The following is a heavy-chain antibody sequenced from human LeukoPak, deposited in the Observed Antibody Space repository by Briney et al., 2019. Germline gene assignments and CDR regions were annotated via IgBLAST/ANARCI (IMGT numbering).Heavy chain of an antibody. Sequence: GGSLRLSCAASGFTFSSAWMNWVRQAPGQGLEWVGRIKSETDGGTTDYAAPVKGTFTISRDDSENTLYLQMNSLKTEETAVYYCTRRSSAAGRQYFDYWGQGTLVTVSS. CDR1: GFTFSSAW. J-gene: IGHJ4*02. D-gene: IGHD6-13*01. V-gene: IGHV3-15*07. CDR3: TRRSSAAGRQYFDY. CDR2: IKSETDGGTT.